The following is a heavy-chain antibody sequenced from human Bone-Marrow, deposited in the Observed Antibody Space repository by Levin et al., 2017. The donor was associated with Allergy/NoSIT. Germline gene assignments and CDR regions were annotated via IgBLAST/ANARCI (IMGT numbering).Heavy chain of an antibody. V-gene: IGHV3-9*01. CDR2: ISWNSGSI. CDR3: AKDMIPRQSVEGLTAFDV. D-gene: IGHD5-24*01. Sequence: HPGGSLRLSCAASGFTFNDYAFHWVRQAPGKGLEWVSGISWNSGSIGYADSVKGRFILSRDNAKNSLYLQMNSLRAEDTAFYYCAKDMIPRQSVEGLTAFDVWGQGTLVTVSS. CDR1: GFTFNDYA. J-gene: IGHJ3*01.